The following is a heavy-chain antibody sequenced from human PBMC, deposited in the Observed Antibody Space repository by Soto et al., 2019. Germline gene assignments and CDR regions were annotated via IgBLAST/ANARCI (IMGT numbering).Heavy chain of an antibody. Sequence: ASVKVSCKASGYTFTGYYMHWVRQAPGQGLEWMGWINPNSGGTNYAQKFQGWVTMTRDTSSSKAYMELSRLRSDDTAVYYCARDLVLRRRDSGSYGHPYYGMDVWGQGTTVTVSS. CDR1: GYTFTGYY. J-gene: IGHJ6*02. CDR2: INPNSGGT. V-gene: IGHV1-2*04. CDR3: ARDLVLRRRDSGSYGHPYYGMDV. D-gene: IGHD1-26*01.